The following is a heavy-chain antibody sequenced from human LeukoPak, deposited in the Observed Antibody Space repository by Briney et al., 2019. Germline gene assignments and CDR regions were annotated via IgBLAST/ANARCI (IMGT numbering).Heavy chain of an antibody. CDR1: GYTFTSYG. J-gene: IGHJ6*03. Sequence: ASVKVSCKASGYTFTSYGISWVRQAPGQGLEWMGWMNPNSGNTGYAQKFKGRVTITADNSTSTAYMELRSLRSEDTAVYYCARDSRADSFGIYYYYMDVWGKGTTVTVSS. D-gene: IGHD6-13*01. V-gene: IGHV1-8*03. CDR3: ARDSRADSFGIYYYYMDV. CDR2: MNPNSGNT.